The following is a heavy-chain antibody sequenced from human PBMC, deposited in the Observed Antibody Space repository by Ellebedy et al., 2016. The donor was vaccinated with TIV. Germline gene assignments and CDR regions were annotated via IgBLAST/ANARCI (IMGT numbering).Heavy chain of an antibody. V-gene: IGHV3-7*01. Sequence: GGSLRLSCAASGFSFRSYWMTWVRQAPGKGLEWVANINQDATKTFYVDSVEGRFTISRDNATNSLFLQMNSLGVEDTAVYYCATDGSYGDYLSPAHASVMWGQGTLDSVSS. CDR1: GFSFRSYW. J-gene: IGHJ3*02. CDR3: ATDGSYGDYLSPAHASVM. CDR2: INQDATKT. D-gene: IGHD4-17*01.